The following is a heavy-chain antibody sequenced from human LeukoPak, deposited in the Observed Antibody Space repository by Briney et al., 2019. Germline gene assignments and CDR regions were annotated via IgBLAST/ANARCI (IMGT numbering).Heavy chain of an antibody. Sequence: GGSLRLSCAASGFTFNDYALNWVRQAPGKGLEWISSITGSSYNKYYAESLKGRVTISRDNAKNSLYLQMDSLRAEDTAVYYCGVGASSASEFDYWGQGTLVTVSS. D-gene: IGHD1-26*01. V-gene: IGHV3-21*01. CDR2: ITGSSYNK. J-gene: IGHJ4*02. CDR3: GVGASSASEFDY. CDR1: GFTFNDYA.